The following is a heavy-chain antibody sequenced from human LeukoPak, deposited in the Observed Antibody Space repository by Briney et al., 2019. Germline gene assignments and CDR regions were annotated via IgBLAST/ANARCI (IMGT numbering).Heavy chain of an antibody. CDR2: ISGSGGST. CDR3: AAGGDYPHFDY. CDR1: GLTFSSYA. V-gene: IGHV3-23*01. Sequence: PGGSLRLSCAASGLTFSSYAMSWVRQAPGKGLEWVSGISGSGGSTYYADSVKGRFTIFRDNSKNTLYLQMNSLRAEDTAVFYCAAGGDYPHFDYWGQGTLVTVSS. J-gene: IGHJ4*02. D-gene: IGHD4-17*01.